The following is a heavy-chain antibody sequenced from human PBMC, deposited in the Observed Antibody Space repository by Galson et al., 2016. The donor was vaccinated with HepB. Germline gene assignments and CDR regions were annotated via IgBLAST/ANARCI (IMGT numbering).Heavy chain of an antibody. V-gene: IGHV1-3*01. CDR3: ARSTKITTIIVLIAGGAFDI. CDR2: INAGGGGT. J-gene: IGHJ3*02. D-gene: IGHD2/OR15-2a*01. Sequence: SVKVSCKASGYPFSNYATHWLRQAPGQSLEWMGWINAGGGGTKYSQKFKGRLSITRDASANIAYMELSGLRFEDTAVYFCARSTKITTIIVLIAGGAFDIWGQGTVVTVSS. CDR1: GYPFSNYA.